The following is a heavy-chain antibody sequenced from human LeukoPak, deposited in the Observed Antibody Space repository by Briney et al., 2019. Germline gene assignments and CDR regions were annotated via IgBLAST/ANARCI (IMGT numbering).Heavy chain of an antibody. CDR3: ARDGEYYDSSGQRPPGHRGGFDY. Sequence: SETLSLTCTVSGGSVSSGAYSWSWIRQHPGKGLEWIGYIYYSGSTYYNPSLKSRVSISVDTSKNQFSLNLSSVTAAGTAVYYCARDGEYYDSSGQRPPGHRGGFDYWGQGTLVTVSS. D-gene: IGHD3-22*01. V-gene: IGHV4-31*03. J-gene: IGHJ4*02. CDR2: IYYSGST. CDR1: GGSVSSGAYS.